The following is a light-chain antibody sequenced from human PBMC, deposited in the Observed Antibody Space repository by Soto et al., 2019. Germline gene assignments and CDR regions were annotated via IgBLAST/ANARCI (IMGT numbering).Light chain of an antibody. CDR2: GST. V-gene: IGKV3-20*01. J-gene: IGKJ2*01. CDR3: QQYGSAYT. Sequence: DIVLTQSPATLSLSPGERATLSCRASQSVSNIFLAWYQQKPGEAPMLLISGSTRRPTGIPDRFSGSGSGTDFTLTISRLEPEDVAVYYCQQYGSAYTFGQGTKLEIK. CDR1: QSVSNIF.